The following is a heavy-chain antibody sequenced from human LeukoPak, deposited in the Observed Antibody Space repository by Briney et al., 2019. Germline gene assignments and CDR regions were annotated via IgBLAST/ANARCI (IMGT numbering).Heavy chain of an antibody. CDR1: GFTFSRYA. CDR2: VSGSGSRT. V-gene: IGHV3-23*01. D-gene: IGHD3-22*01. CDR3: AKDSSGYPGGNAFDV. Sequence: GGSLRLSCAASGFTFSRYAMSWVRQAPGKGLEWVSGVSGSGSRTYYADSVKGRFTISRDNSKNTLYLQMNCLRAEDTAVYYCAKDSSGYPGGNAFDVWGQGTTVTVSS. J-gene: IGHJ3*01.